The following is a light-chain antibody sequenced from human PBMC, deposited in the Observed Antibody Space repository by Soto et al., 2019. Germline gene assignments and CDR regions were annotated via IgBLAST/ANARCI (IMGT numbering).Light chain of an antibody. J-gene: IGKJ5*01. CDR3: QQYKNWPPIT. Sequence: EIVMTQSPATLSVSPGERATLSCRASQSVSGNLAWYQQRPGQAPRLLIYGASTRATGIPARFSGSGSGTEFTLTIGSLQSEDFAVYYCQQYKNWPPITFGQGTRLEIK. V-gene: IGKV3-15*01. CDR2: GAS. CDR1: QSVSGN.